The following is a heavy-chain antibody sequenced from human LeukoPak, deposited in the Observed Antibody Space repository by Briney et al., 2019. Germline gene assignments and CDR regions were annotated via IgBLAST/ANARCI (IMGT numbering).Heavy chain of an antibody. Sequence: PGGSLRLSCAASGFTFSGSAIHWVRQASGKGLEWVGRIRDKANSYATAYIASVKGRFTISRDDSKNTAYLQMSSLKTEDTAMYYCTRWDCTTTGCYPFDYWGQGTLVTVSS. V-gene: IGHV3-73*01. D-gene: IGHD2-2*01. CDR2: IRDKANSYAT. J-gene: IGHJ4*02. CDR1: GFTFSGSA. CDR3: TRWDCTTTGCYPFDY.